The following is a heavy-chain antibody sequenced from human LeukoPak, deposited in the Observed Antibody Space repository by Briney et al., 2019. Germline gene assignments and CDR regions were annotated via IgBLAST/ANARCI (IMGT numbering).Heavy chain of an antibody. V-gene: IGHV3-53*01. J-gene: IGHJ4*02. D-gene: IGHD3-10*01. CDR3: ARVDTMVRGVIDYYFDY. CDR2: IYSGGST. CDR1: GFTVSSNY. Sequence: GGSLRLSCAASGFTVSSNYMSWVRQAPGKGLEWVSVIYSGGSTYYADSVKGRFTISRDNSKNTLYLQMNSLRAGDTAVYYCARVDTMVRGVIDYYFDYWGQGTLVTVSS.